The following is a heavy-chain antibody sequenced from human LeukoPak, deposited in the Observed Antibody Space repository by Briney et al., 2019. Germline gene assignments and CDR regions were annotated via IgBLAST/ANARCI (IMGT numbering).Heavy chain of an antibody. Sequence: GGSLRLSCAASGFTFSSYSMNWVRQAPGKGLEWVSSISSSSSYIYCADSVKGRFTISRDNAKNSLYLQMNSLRAEDTAVYYCARDPVAYGGNYGYWGQGTLVTVSS. CDR3: ARDPVAYGGNYGY. J-gene: IGHJ4*02. CDR1: GFTFSSYS. V-gene: IGHV3-21*01. D-gene: IGHD4-23*01. CDR2: ISSSSSYI.